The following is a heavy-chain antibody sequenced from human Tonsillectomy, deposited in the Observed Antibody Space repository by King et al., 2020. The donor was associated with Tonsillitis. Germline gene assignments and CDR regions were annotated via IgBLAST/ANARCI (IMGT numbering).Heavy chain of an antibody. CDR1: GGSISSSSYY. Sequence: QLQESGPGLVKPSETLFLTCTVSGGSISSSSYYWGWIRQPPGKGLEWIGSIYYSGSTYYNPSLKSRVTISVDTSKNQFSLKLSPVTAADTAVYYCARDRYYYDSSGYFDAFDIWGQGTMVTVSS. V-gene: IGHV4-39*02. J-gene: IGHJ3*02. CDR3: ARDRYYYDSSGYFDAFDI. CDR2: IYYSGST. D-gene: IGHD3-22*01.